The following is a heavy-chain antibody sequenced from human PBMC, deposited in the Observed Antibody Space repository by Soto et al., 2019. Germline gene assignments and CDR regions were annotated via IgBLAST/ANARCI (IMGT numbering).Heavy chain of an antibody. Sequence: SETLSLTCAVSGGSISSSNWWSWVRQPPGKGLEWIGEIYHSGSTNYNPSLKSRVTISVDKSKNQFSLKLSSVTAADTAVYSCARTPWDEYPGYYFDYWAREPWSPSPQ. CDR2: IYHSGST. CDR3: ARTPWDEYPGYYFDY. CDR1: GGSISSSNW. D-gene: IGHD1-26*01. J-gene: IGHJ4*02. V-gene: IGHV4-4*02.